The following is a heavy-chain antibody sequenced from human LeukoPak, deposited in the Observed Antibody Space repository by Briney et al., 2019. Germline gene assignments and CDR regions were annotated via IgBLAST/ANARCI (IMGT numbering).Heavy chain of an antibody. CDR1: GFTFSSHA. J-gene: IGHJ4*02. V-gene: IGHV3-23*01. D-gene: IGHD2-21*02. CDR3: ARVAYCGGDCYPFDY. Sequence: SGGSLRLSCAASGFTFSSHAMNWVRQAPGKGLKWVSSIDEGDGTTHYADSVKGRFTISRDDSKNTLYLQLNSLRVEDTAVYYCARVAYCGGDCYPFDYWGQGTLVTVSS. CDR2: IDEGDGTT.